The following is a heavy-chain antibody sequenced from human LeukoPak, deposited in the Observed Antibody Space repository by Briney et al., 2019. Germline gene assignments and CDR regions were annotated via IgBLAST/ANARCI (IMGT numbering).Heavy chain of an antibody. CDR1: GFTFSSYA. D-gene: IGHD3-9*01. CDR3: ANGPLRYFDWLLNDY. Sequence: GRSLRLSCAASGFTFSSYAMSWVRQAPGKGLEWVSAISGSGGSTYYADSVKGRFTISRDNSKNTLYLQMNSLRAEDTAVYYCANGPLRYFDWLLNDYWGQGTLVTVSS. CDR2: ISGSGGST. V-gene: IGHV3-23*01. J-gene: IGHJ4*02.